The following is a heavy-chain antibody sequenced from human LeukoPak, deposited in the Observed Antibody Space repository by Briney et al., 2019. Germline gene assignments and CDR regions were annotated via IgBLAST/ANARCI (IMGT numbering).Heavy chain of an antibody. CDR3: AQCTGTSWYYNPFDY. V-gene: IGHV3-23*01. CDR2: ISSNGGST. D-gene: IGHD2-2*01. Sequence: GASLRLSCAASGFSFSSYAMTWVRQAPGKGLEWVSGISSNGGSTHDADSVKGRFTISRDNSKNTLYLQMSSLRAEDTAVYYSAQCTGTSWYYNPFDYWGQGTLVPVSS. J-gene: IGHJ4*02. CDR1: GFSFSSYA.